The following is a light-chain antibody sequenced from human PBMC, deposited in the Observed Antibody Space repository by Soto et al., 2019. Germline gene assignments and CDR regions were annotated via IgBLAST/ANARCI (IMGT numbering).Light chain of an antibody. J-gene: IGKJ5*01. CDR2: DAS. CDR3: QQRSNWPPIT. CDR1: QSVTSN. V-gene: IGKV3-11*01. Sequence: EIDLTQSPDTLSLSPGERATLSCRASQSVTSNYVAWYQQKPGQAPRLLIYDASDRASGIPARFSGSGSGTDFTLTISSLEPEDFAVYYCQQRSNWPPITFGQGTRLE.